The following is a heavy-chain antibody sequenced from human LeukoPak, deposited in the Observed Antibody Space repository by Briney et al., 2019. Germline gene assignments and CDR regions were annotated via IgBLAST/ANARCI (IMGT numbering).Heavy chain of an antibody. CDR1: GGAFSGYY. V-gene: IGHV4-34*01. Sequence: SETLSLTCAVYGGAFSGYYWSWIRKPPGKGLEWIGEINHSGSTNYNPSLKSRVTISVDTSKTQFSLKLSSVTAADTAVYYCASRTPECYDSSGCDYWGQGTLVTVSS. CDR3: ASRTPECYDSSGCDY. D-gene: IGHD3-22*01. J-gene: IGHJ4*02. CDR2: INHSGST.